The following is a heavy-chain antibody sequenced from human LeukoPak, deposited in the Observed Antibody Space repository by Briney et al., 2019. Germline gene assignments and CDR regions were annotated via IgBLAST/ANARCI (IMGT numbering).Heavy chain of an antibody. J-gene: IGHJ4*02. Sequence: GASVTVSCKASGYRFISNYIQWVRQAPGLGPEWMGWMHPGNGNTRYAEKFRGRVTMTRDTSINTAYMDLSSLRSDDTAVYYCAREGSYCVGGDCYSFDFWGQGTLITVSS. CDR1: GYRFISNY. CDR3: AREGSYCVGGDCYSFDF. V-gene: IGHV1-2*02. CDR2: MHPGNGNT. D-gene: IGHD2-21*02.